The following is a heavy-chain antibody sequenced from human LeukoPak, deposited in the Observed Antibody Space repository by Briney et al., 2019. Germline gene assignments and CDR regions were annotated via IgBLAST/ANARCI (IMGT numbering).Heavy chain of an antibody. D-gene: IGHD2-8*02. V-gene: IGHV3-53*01. Sequence: GGSLRLSCAASGFIVRDDYISWVRQTPGKGLEWVSVIYSGGATFYADSVKGRFTISRDNSENTVHLQMNSLRAEDTAVYYCASGGKYCTGGARYGDWGQGTLVTVSS. J-gene: IGHJ4*02. CDR1: GFIVRDDY. CDR3: ASGGKYCTGGARYGD. CDR2: IYSGGAT.